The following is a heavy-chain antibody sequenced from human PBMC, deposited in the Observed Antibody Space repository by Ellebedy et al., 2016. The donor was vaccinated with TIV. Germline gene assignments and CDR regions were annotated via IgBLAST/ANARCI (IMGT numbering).Heavy chain of an antibody. CDR1: GFTFDDYA. D-gene: IGHD1-26*01. CDR3: AKSSGSYYGYFDY. J-gene: IGHJ4*02. CDR2: VSWKSDTI. V-gene: IGHV3-9*01. Sequence: GGPLRLSCAASGFTFDDYAMHWVRQAPGKGLEWVSGVSWKSDTIDYADSVKDRFTISRDNAKNSLYLQMNSLRVEDTALYYCAKSSGSYYGYFDYWGQGTLVTVSS.